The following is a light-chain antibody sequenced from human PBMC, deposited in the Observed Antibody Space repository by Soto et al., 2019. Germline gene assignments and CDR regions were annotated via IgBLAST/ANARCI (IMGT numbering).Light chain of an antibody. CDR2: AAS. Sequence: DIQMTQSPSSVSASGGDRVAITCRSSEDISTWLAWYQQKPGKAPKLLIYAASSLQSGVPSRFSGSGSGTEFALTISSLQPDDFATYYCQQYNTYSWTFGPGTKVDIK. J-gene: IGKJ1*01. CDR3: QQYNTYSWT. CDR1: EDISTW. V-gene: IGKV1D-16*01.